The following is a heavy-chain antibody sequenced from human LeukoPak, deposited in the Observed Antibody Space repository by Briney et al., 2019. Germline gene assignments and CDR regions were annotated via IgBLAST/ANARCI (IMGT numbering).Heavy chain of an antibody. CDR1: GGTFSSYA. CDR2: IIPIFGTA. Sequence: SVKVSCKASGGTFSSYAISWVRQAPGQGLEWMGRIIPIFGTANYAQKFQGRVTITTDESTSTAYMELSSLRSEDTAVYYCARNLEYSYAGFDYWGQGTLVTVSS. CDR3: ARNLEYSYAGFDY. D-gene: IGHD5-18*01. V-gene: IGHV1-69*05. J-gene: IGHJ4*02.